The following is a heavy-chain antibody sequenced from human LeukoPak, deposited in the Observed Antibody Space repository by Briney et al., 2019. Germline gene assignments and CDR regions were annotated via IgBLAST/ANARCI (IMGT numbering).Heavy chain of an antibody. V-gene: IGHV4-39*01. CDR2: IYYSGST. D-gene: IGHD6-13*01. CDR3: ARSRWSSSWYDYYYYMDV. CDR1: GGSISSYY. J-gene: IGHJ6*03. Sequence: SETLSLTCTVSGGSISSYYWSWIRQPPGKGLEWIGSIYYSGSTYYNPSLKSRGTISVDKSKNQFSLKLSSVTAADTAVYYCARSRWSSSWYDYYYYMDVWGKGTTVSISS.